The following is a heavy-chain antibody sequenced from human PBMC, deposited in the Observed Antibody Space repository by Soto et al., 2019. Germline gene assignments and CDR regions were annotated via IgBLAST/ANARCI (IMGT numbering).Heavy chain of an antibody. CDR2: IIPMFDMA. J-gene: IGHJ4*02. D-gene: IGHD1-1*01. CDR3: ARDRALNNAALTMAY. V-gene: IGHV1-69*08. CDR1: GATFSSYI. Sequence: QVHLVQSGAEVKKPGSSVKVSCKASGATFSSYIFNWVRQAPGQGFEWMGRIIPMFDMANYAQNFQGRLTISADKSTATAYMELSSLRYEDTAIYFCARDRALNNAALTMAYWGQGTPVTVAS.